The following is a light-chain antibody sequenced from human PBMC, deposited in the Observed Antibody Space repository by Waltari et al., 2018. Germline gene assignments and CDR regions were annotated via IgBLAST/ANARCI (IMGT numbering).Light chain of an antibody. V-gene: IGKV3-15*01. Sequence: EIVLTQSPAILSASPGESATLSCRASQGVSSHLAWYQQKPGQAPRLLIYGASTRATGVPVRFSGSGSGTEFTLTISSLQSEDFAAYYCQHYINWPRTFGQGTKVEVK. CDR3: QHYINWPRT. CDR2: GAS. CDR1: QGVSSH. J-gene: IGKJ1*01.